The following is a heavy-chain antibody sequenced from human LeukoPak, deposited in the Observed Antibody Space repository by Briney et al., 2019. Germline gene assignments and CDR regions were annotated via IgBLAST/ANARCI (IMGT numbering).Heavy chain of an antibody. V-gene: IGHV4-4*07. D-gene: IGHD4-23*01. J-gene: IGHJ4*02. Sequence: SETLSLTCTVSGGSISSYYWSWIRQPAGKGLEWIGRIYTSGSTNYNPSLKSRVTISVDTSKNQFSLKLSSVTAADTAVYYCARLTTVGTYFDYWGQGTLVTVSS. CDR1: GGSISSYY. CDR2: IYTSGST. CDR3: ARLTTVGTYFDY.